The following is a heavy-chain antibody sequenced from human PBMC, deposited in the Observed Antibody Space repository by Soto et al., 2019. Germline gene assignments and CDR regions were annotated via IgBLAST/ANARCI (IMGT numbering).Heavy chain of an antibody. CDR3: AREGNYEILTGYYNQSPRDY. CDR2: ISYDGSNK. Sequence: QVQLVESGGGVVQPGRSLRLSCAASGFTFSSYAMHWVRQAPGKGLEWVAVISYDGSNKYYADSVKGRFTISRDNTKNTLYLQMNNLRAEDTAVYYCAREGNYEILTGYYNQSPRDYWGQGTLVTVSS. CDR1: GFTFSSYA. J-gene: IGHJ4*02. V-gene: IGHV3-30-3*01. D-gene: IGHD3-9*01.